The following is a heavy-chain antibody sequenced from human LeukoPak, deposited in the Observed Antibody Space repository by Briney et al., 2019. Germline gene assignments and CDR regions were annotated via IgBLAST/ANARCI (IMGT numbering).Heavy chain of an antibody. D-gene: IGHD2/OR15-2a*01. CDR2: IKHDESEK. J-gene: IGHJ4*02. CDR3: ASTQTLDY. CDR1: GFSFSSYW. V-gene: IGHV3-7*01. Sequence: PGGSLRLSCVASGFSFSSYWMSWVRQAPGKGLEWVANIKHDESEKYYVDSVKGRFTISRDNAENLLYLQMNSLRAEDTAVYYCASTQTLDYWGQGTLVTVSS.